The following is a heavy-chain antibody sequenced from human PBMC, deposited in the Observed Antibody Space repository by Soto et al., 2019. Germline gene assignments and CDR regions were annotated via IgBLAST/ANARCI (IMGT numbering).Heavy chain of an antibody. J-gene: IGHJ6*02. CDR1: GGSISTYY. CDR3: AGAEVTFYQYYGMDV. D-gene: IGHD4-4*01. V-gene: IGHV4-59*01. Sequence: SETLSLTCTVSGGSISTYYWSWIRQSPGKGLEWIGHAYYSGSTNYNPFLKSRVTISVDTSKNQFSLKLSSVTAADTAVYFCAGAEVTFYQYYGMDVWGQGTTVTVSS. CDR2: AYYSGST.